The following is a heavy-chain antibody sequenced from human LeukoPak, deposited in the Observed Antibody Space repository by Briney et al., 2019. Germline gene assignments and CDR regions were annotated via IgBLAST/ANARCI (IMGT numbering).Heavy chain of an antibody. D-gene: IGHD3-22*01. CDR1: GGSISSTSYF. J-gene: IGHJ3*02. V-gene: IGHV4-39*01. CDR2: IYYSGTT. CDR3: AKAGVRYYDSSGLHAFDI. Sequence: PSETLSLTCTVSGGSISSTSYFWGWSRQPPGKGLEWIGTIYYSGTTYYNPSLKSRVTMSVDTSRNQFSLKLSSVNAADTAVYYCAKAGVRYYDSSGLHAFDIWGQGTMVTVSS.